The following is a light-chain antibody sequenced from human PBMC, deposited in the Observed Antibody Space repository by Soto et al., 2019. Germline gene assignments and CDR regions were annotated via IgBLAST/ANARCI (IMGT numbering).Light chain of an antibody. CDR2: GAS. V-gene: IGKV3-15*01. CDR1: QSASSY. CDR3: QQYNNWPQT. Sequence: EIVMTQSPATLSVSPGERATLSSRASQSASSYLAWYQQKPGQAPRLLIYGASTRATGIPARFSGSGSGTEFTLTISSLQSEDFAVYYCQQYNNWPQTFGQGTKVDIK. J-gene: IGKJ1*01.